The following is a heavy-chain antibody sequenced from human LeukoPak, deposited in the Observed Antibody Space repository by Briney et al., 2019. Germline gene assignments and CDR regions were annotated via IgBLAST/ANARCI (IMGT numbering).Heavy chain of an antibody. CDR1: GGSISSYY. V-gene: IGHV4-4*07. Sequence: PSETLSLTCAVSGGSISSYYWSWIRQPAGKGLEWIGRIYTSGSTNYNPSLKSRVTISVDTSKNQFSLKLSSVTAADTAVYYCARNDFWSGYLDYWGQGTLVTVSS. CDR2: IYTSGST. D-gene: IGHD3-3*01. CDR3: ARNDFWSGYLDY. J-gene: IGHJ4*02.